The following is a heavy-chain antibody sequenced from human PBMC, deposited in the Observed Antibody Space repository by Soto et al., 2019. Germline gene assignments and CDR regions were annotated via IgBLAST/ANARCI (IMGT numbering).Heavy chain of an antibody. D-gene: IGHD3-10*01. Sequence: EVPLVESGGGLVQPGGSLRLSCAASGFTVSSNYMTWVRQAPGKGLEWVSVIYSGGSTYYADSVKGRFTISRDNSKNTLYLQMNSLRAEDTAVYYCARDDYFGSGSYNYFDYWGQGTLVTVSS. CDR1: GFTVSSNY. J-gene: IGHJ4*02. CDR3: ARDDYFGSGSYNYFDY. CDR2: IYSGGST. V-gene: IGHV3-66*01.